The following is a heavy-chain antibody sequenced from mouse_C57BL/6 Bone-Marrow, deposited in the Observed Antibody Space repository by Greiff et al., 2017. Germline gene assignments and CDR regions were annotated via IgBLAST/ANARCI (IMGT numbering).Heavy chain of an antibody. CDR3: ARRGVTEAWFAY. V-gene: IGHV1-64*01. J-gene: IGHJ3*01. D-gene: IGHD2-1*01. CDR1: GYTFTSYW. Sequence: QVQLQQPGAELVKPGASVKLSCKASGYTFTSYWMHWVKQRPGQGLEWIGMIHPNSGSTNYNEKFKSKATLTVDKSSSTAYMQLSSLTSEDSAVYDSARRGVTEAWFAYWGQGTLVTVSA. CDR2: IHPNSGST.